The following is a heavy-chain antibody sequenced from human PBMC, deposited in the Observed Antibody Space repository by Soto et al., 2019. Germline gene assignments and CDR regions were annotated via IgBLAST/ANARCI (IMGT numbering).Heavy chain of an antibody. CDR3: ARYSSSSVNWFDP. CDR1: GGSISSGGYY. Sequence: QVQLQESGPGLVKPSQTLSLTCTVSGGSISSGGYYWSWIRQHPGKGLEWIGYIYYRGSTYYNPSLRSRVTISVDTSKNQFSLKLSSVTAADTAVYYCARYSSSSVNWFDPWGQGTLVTVSS. D-gene: IGHD6-6*01. CDR2: IYYRGST. J-gene: IGHJ5*02. V-gene: IGHV4-31*03.